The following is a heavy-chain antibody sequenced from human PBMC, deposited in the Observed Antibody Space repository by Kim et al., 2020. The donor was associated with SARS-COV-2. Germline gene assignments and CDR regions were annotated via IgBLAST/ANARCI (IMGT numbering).Heavy chain of an antibody. CDR3: ARGREGSGYDFGSLDY. Sequence: GGSLRLSCAASGFTFTTYSMNWVRQAPGKGLEWVSSVSSSSSYIYYADSLKGRFTISRDNAKNSLYLQMNSLRAEDTAVYYCARGREGSGYDFGSLDYWGQGTLVTVSS. CDR2: VSSSSSYI. V-gene: IGHV3-21*01. D-gene: IGHD5-12*01. J-gene: IGHJ4*02. CDR1: GFTFTTYS.